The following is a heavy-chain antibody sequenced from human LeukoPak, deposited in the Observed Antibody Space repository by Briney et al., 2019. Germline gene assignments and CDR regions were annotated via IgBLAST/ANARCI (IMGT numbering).Heavy chain of an antibody. J-gene: IGHJ3*01. V-gene: IGHV1-2*02. CDR2: NNPNSGGT. CDR3: AKSLKVVGAFDV. D-gene: IGHD6-6*01. Sequence: AASVKVSCKASGYSFRDYYIHWVRQAPGQGLEWMGWNNPNSGGTKYAQKFQGRVTMTRDTSINTAYMELSRLTSDDTAVYYCAKSLKVVGAFDVWGQGTIVTVSS. CDR1: GYSFRDYY.